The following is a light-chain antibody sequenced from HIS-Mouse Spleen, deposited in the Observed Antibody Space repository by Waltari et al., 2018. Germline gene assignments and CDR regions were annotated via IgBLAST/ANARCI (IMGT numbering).Light chain of an antibody. J-gene: IGLJ2*01. V-gene: IGLV3-10*01. Sequence: SYELTQPPSVSVSPGQTARTTCSGHALPNTYAYWYQQKSGQAPVLVTYEDSKRPSGIPERFSGSSSGTMATLTISGAQVEDEADYYCYSTDSSGNHRVFGGGTKLTVL. CDR2: EDS. CDR1: ALPNTY. CDR3: YSTDSSGNHRV.